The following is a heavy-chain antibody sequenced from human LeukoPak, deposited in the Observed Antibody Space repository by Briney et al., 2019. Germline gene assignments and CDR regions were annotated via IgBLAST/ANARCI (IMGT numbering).Heavy chain of an antibody. CDR2: INSDGSNI. D-gene: IGHD3-3*01. Sequence: QAGGSLRLSCAASGFTFSSYWMHWVRQAPGKGLVWVSRINSDGSNIDYADSVRGRFTISRDNAKNSLYLQIHTLRPEDTAVYYCARAGATILTPFDYWGQGTPVTVSS. CDR1: GFTFSSYW. V-gene: IGHV3-74*01. CDR3: ARAGATILTPFDY. J-gene: IGHJ4*02.